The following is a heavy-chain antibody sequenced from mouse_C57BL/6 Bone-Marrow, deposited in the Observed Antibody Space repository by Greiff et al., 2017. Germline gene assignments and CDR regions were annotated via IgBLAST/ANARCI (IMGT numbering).Heavy chain of an antibody. J-gene: IGHJ4*01. CDR1: GYTFTSYW. V-gene: IGHV1-50*01. CDR3: AREDGSSSYYAMDY. CDR2: IDPSDSYT. D-gene: IGHD1-1*01. Sequence: QVHVKQPGAELVKPGASVKLSCKASGYTFTSYWMQWVKQRPGQGLEWIGEIDPSDSYTNYNQKFKGKATLTVDTSSSTAYMQLSSLTSEDSAVYCCAREDGSSSYYAMDYWGQGTSVTVSS.